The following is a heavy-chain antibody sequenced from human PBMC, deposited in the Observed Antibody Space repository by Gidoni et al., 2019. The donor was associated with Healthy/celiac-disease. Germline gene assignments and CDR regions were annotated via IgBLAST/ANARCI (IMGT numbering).Heavy chain of an antibody. D-gene: IGHD5-18*01. J-gene: IGHJ4*02. CDR3: AKDRGYSYGYFDY. V-gene: IGHV3-23*01. Sequence: EVHLLESGGGLVQPGGSLRLSCAASGFTFSSYAMSWVRQAPGKGLEWVSAISGSGGSTYYADSVKGRFTISRDNSKNTLYLQMNSLRAEDTAVYYCAKDRGYSYGYFDYWGQGTLVTVSS. CDR2: ISGSGGST. CDR1: GFTFSSYA.